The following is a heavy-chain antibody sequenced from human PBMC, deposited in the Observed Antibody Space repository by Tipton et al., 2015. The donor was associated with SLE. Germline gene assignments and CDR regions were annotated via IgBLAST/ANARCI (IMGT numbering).Heavy chain of an antibody. CDR2: IFYTGST. CDR3: ARGVEYQDS. D-gene: IGHD2/OR15-2a*01. J-gene: IGHJ4*02. V-gene: IGHV4-59*12. Sequence: TLSLTCTVSGGSISSDYWTWIRQPPGKGLEWIGSIFYTGSTTYNPSLKSRLTMSVDTPMNQVSLRLGYVTAADTAVYYCARGVEYQDSWGQGALVTVSS. CDR1: GGSISSDY.